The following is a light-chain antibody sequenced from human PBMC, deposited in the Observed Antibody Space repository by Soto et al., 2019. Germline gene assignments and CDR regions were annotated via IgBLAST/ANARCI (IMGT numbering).Light chain of an antibody. J-gene: IGLJ1*01. V-gene: IGLV3-21*04. CDR2: SDT. CDR3: QVWDDTSDHPGV. CDR1: NVGSKS. Sequence: SYELTQPPSVSVAPGKTATISCGGNNVGSKSVHWYQQKPGLAPVLVIYSDTDRPSGIPERFSGSDSGNTATLTISRVEAGDEADYYCQVWDDTSDHPGVFGTGTKVTVL.